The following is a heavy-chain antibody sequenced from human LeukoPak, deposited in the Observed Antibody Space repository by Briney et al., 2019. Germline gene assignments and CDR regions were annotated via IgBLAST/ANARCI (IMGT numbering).Heavy chain of an antibody. Sequence: PGRSLRLSCAASGFTFSSYGMHWVRQAPGKGLEWVAVIWYDGSNKYYADSVKGRFTISRDNSQITLYLQMNSLRAEDTAVYYCAKAGFLGYWGQGTLVTVSS. CDR2: IWYDGSNK. V-gene: IGHV3-33*06. CDR1: GFTFSSYG. J-gene: IGHJ4*02. D-gene: IGHD3-3*01. CDR3: AKAGFLGY.